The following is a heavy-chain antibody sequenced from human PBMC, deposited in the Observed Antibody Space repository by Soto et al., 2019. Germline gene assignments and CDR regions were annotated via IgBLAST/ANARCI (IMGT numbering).Heavy chain of an antibody. V-gene: IGHV4-30-4*01. Sequence: PSETLSLTCTVSGGSISSGDYYWSWIRQPPGKGLEWIGYIYYSGSIYYNPSLKSRVTISVDKSISTTYLHWSSLKPSDTAFYYCATWPSSHWFDYWGQGTLVTVSS. D-gene: IGHD2-2*01. J-gene: IGHJ4*02. CDR1: GGSISSGDYY. CDR3: ATWPSSHWFDY. CDR2: IYYSGSI.